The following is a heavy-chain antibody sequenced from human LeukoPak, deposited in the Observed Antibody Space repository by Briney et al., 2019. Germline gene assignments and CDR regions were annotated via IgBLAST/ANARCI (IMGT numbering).Heavy chain of an antibody. CDR3: ARHIVGATMRIDY. V-gene: IGHV4-39*01. CDR2: IYYSGST. Sequence: SETLSLTCTVSDGSISSSSYYWGWIRQPPGKGLEWIGSIYYSGSTYYNPSLKSRVTMSVDTSKNQFSAKVSSVTAADTAVYYCARHIVGATMRIDYWGQGTLVTVSS. CDR1: DGSISSSSYY. D-gene: IGHD1-26*01. J-gene: IGHJ4*02.